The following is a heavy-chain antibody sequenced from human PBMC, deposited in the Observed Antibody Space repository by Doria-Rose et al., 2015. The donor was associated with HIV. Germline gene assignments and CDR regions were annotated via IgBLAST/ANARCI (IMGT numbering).Heavy chain of an antibody. CDR1: GVSLSSPGMG. V-gene: IGHV2-26*01. CDR3: ARIKSSRWYHKYYFDF. Sequence: QVTLKESGPVLVKPAETLTLTCTVSGVSLSSPGMGVSWIRQPPGKALEWLANIFSDDERSYKTSLKSRLTISRCSSKSQVVLTMTDMDPVDTATYYCARIKSSRWYHKYYFDFWGQGTLVIASA. D-gene: IGHD6-13*01. CDR2: IFSDDER. J-gene: IGHJ4*02.